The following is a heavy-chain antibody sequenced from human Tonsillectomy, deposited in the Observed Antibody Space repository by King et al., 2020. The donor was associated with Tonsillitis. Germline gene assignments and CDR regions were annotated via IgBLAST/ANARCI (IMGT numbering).Heavy chain of an antibody. Sequence: VQLQESGPGLGKPSETLSLTCTVSGYSISSGYHWGWIRQPPGKGLEWIGSIYHSGSTYCNPSLKSRVTISIDTSKNQFSLNLRSVTAAETAGYYCARGFGRIAAAGPQTSRFDYWGQGTLVTVSS. J-gene: IGHJ4*02. CDR1: GYSISSGYH. V-gene: IGHV4-38-2*02. D-gene: IGHD6-13*01. CDR2: IYHSGST. CDR3: ARGFGRIAAAGPQTSRFDY.